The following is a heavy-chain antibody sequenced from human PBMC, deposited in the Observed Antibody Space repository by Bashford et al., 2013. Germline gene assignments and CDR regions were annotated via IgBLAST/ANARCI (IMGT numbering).Heavy chain of an antibody. J-gene: IGHJ5*01. V-gene: IGHV1-8*01. CDR3: ARVTLPYNWNDVGWFDP. CDR2: MNPNSGNT. Sequence: ASVKVSCKASGYTFTSYDINWVRQATGQGLEWMGWMNPNSGNTGYAQKFQGRVTMTRNTSISTAYMELSSLRSEDTAVYYCARVTLPYNWNDVGWFDPWGRGTVGRPSPQ. D-gene: IGHD1-20*01. CDR1: GYTFTSYD.